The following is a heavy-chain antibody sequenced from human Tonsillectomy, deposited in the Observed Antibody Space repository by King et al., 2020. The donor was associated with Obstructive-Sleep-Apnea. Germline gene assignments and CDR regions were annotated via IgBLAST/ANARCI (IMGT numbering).Heavy chain of an antibody. J-gene: IGHJ4*02. Sequence: VQLVQSGAEVKKPGASVKVSCESSGYSFNIYGISWVRQAPGQGLEWMGWISGYNGNTKYVREFQDRVTMTKDTSTSTAYLELRSLRSDDTAVYFCARDHRAYSGLFDFWGQGTLVTVSS. CDR1: GYSFNIYG. CDR3: ARDHRAYSGLFDF. V-gene: IGHV1-18*01. CDR2: ISGYNGNT. D-gene: IGHD5-12*01.